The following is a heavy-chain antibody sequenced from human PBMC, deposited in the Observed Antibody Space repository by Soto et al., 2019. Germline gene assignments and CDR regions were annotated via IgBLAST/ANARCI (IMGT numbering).Heavy chain of an antibody. Sequence: ASVKVSCKASGYTFTSYGISWVRQAPRQGLEWMGWISAYNGNTNYAQKLQGRVTMTTDTSTSTAYMELRSLRSDDTAVYYCARGDCSGGSCYSFQHWGQGTLVTVSS. J-gene: IGHJ1*01. D-gene: IGHD2-15*01. CDR2: ISAYNGNT. CDR3: ARGDCSGGSCYSFQH. V-gene: IGHV1-18*01. CDR1: GYTFTSYG.